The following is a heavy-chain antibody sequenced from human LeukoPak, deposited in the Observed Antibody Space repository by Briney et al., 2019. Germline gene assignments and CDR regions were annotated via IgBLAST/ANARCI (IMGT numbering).Heavy chain of an antibody. D-gene: IGHD2-2*01. Sequence: PGGPLRLSCAVSGFTLSNYAMTWVRQAPGKGLEWVSTICGSGYSTYYADSVRGRFAISRDNSKNTLYLQMNSLRADDTAVYYCARIATYQPLLAPSYYYMDVWGKGTTVTVSS. CDR1: GFTLSNYA. CDR2: ICGSGYST. CDR3: ARIATYQPLLAPSYYYMDV. J-gene: IGHJ6*03. V-gene: IGHV3-23*01.